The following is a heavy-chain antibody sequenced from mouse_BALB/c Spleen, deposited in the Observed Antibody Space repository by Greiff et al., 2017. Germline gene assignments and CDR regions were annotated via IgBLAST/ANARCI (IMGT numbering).Heavy chain of an antibody. J-gene: IGHJ2*01. CDR1: GFSLTSYG. CDR3: ARDGGYYGSSFDD. CDR2: IWAGGST. V-gene: IGHV2-9*02. Sequence: QVQLKESGPGLVAPSQSLSITCTVSGFSLTSYGVHWVRQPPGKGLEWLGVIWAGGSTNYNSALMSRLSISKDNSKSQVFLKMNSLQTDDTAMYYCARDGGYYGSSFDDWGQGTTLTVSS. D-gene: IGHD1-1*01.